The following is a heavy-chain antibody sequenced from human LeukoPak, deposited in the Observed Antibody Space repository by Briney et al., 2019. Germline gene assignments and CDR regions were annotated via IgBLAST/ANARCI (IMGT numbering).Heavy chain of an antibody. J-gene: IGHJ6*03. CDR3: AREKTRYYYIDV. CDR1: GFTVSSNY. CDR2: IYSGGST. V-gene: IGHV3-53*01. Sequence: GGTLRLSCAASGFTVSSNYMSWVRQAPGKGLEWVSVIYSGGSTYYADSVKGRFTISRDNSKNTLYLQMNSLRAEDTAVYYCAREKTRYYYIDVWGKGTTATISS.